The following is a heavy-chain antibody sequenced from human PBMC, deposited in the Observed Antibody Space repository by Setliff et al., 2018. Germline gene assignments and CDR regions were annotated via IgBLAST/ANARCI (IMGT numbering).Heavy chain of an antibody. V-gene: IGHV1-18*01. D-gene: IGHD2-2*01. CDR2: ISGYTGNA. Sequence: ASVKVSCKASGYTFSDYGITWVRQAPGQGLEWMGWISGYTGNAYYAHKFQDRVTMTTDTSTGTAYMEVTSLRFDDTAVYYCSRLVRYCTTTSCQGASGAEFWGQGTLVTVSS. CDR1: GYTFSDYG. CDR3: SRLVRYCTTTSCQGASGAEF. J-gene: IGHJ4*02.